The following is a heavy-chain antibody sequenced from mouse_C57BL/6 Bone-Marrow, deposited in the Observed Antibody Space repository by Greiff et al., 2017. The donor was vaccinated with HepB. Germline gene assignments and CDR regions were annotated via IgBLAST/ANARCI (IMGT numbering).Heavy chain of an antibody. CDR1: GYTFTDYE. J-gene: IGHJ2*01. CDR2: IDPETGGT. D-gene: IGHD1-1*01. Sequence: VQRVESGAELVRPGASVTLSCKASGYTFTDYEMHWVKQTPVHGLEWIGAIDPETGGTAYNQKFKGKAILTADKSSSTAYMELRSLTSEDSAVYYCTRGFTTVARGFDYWGQGTTLTVSS. CDR3: TRGFTTVARGFDY. V-gene: IGHV1-15*01.